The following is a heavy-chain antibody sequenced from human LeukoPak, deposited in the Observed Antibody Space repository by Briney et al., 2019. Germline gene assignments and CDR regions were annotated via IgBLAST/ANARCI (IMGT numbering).Heavy chain of an antibody. CDR2: IIPIFGTA. D-gene: IGHD4-23*01. V-gene: IGHV1-69*05. Sequence: SVKVSCKASGGTFSSYAISWVRQAPGQGLEWMGGIIPIFGTANYAQKFQGRVTMTRDMSTSTDYMELSSLRSEDTAVYYCARDNSVEDTAWWFDPWGQGTLVTVSS. J-gene: IGHJ5*02. CDR1: GGTFSSYA. CDR3: ARDNSVEDTAWWFDP.